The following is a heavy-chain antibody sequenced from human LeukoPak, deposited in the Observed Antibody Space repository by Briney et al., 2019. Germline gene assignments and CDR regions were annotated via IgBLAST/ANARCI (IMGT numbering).Heavy chain of an antibody. CDR1: GFTVSSNH. CDR3: ARGRSSSSSGPVY. J-gene: IGHJ4*02. CDR2: IYSDGST. D-gene: IGHD6-6*01. V-gene: IGHV3-53*01. Sequence: GGSLRLSCTASGFTVSSNHMTWVRQAPGKGLEWVSVIYSDGSTHYADSVKGRFTISRDNSKNTLYLQMNSLRAEDTAVYYCARGRSSSSSGPVYWGQGTLVTVSS.